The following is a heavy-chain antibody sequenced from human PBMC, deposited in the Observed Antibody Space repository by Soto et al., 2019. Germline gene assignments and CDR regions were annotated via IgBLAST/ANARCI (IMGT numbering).Heavy chain of an antibody. D-gene: IGHD1-26*01. V-gene: IGHV1-46*01. CDR1: GYTFTSYY. CDR2: INPSGGST. Sequence: ASVKVSCKASGYTFTSYYMHWVRQAPGQGLEWMGIINPSGGSTSYAQKFQGRVTMTRDTSTSTVYMELSSLRSEDTAVYYCARETSEMKEEGYGMDVWGQGTTVTVSS. J-gene: IGHJ6*02. CDR3: ARETSEMKEEGYGMDV.